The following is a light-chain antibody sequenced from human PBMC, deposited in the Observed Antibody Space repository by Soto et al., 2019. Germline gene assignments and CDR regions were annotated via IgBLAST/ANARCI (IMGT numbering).Light chain of an antibody. Sequence: EIVMTQSPATLSVSPGERATLSCRASQSVSSNLAWYQQKPGQAPRLLSYGASTRATGIPARFSGSGSGTEFTLTISSLQSEDFVVYYCQQYNNWPPITCGPGTKVDIK. CDR3: QQYNNWPPIT. V-gene: IGKV3-15*01. CDR1: QSVSSN. CDR2: GAS. J-gene: IGKJ3*01.